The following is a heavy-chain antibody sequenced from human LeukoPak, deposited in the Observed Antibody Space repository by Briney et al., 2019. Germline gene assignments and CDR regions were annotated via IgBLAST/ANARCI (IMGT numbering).Heavy chain of an antibody. CDR3: ARVLEAATFDP. CDR1: GFTFSTYS. J-gene: IGHJ5*02. D-gene: IGHD2-15*01. V-gene: IGHV3-21*01. Sequence: GGSLRLSCAASGFTFSTYSMNWVRPAPGEGLEWVSSISSSSSHISYADSVKGRFTISRDNTKNSLYLQMNSLRAEDTAVYYCARVLEAATFDPWGQGTLVTVSS. CDR2: ISSSSSHI.